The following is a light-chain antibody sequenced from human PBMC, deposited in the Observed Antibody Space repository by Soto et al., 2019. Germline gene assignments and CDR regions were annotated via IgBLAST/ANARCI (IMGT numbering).Light chain of an antibody. CDR3: QQYTNWPYI. J-gene: IGKJ2*01. Sequence: EIVMTQSPATLSASPGDRASLSCRASQSVGSNLAWYQQTAGKAPRLLIYEASTMATGIPARFSGSGSGTEFTLTISSLQSEDFAVYSCQQYTNWPYIFGQGTKLEIK. V-gene: IGKV3-15*01. CDR1: QSVGSN. CDR2: EAS.